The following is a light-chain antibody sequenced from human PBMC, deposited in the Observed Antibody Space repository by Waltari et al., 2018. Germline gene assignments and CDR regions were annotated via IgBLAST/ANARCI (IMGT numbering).Light chain of an antibody. CDR1: SSHIRAHFD. CDR3: QSFDRSLTSWV. CDR2: HNH. Sequence: QSVLTQPPPVSGAPGQRVTIPCPGGSSHIRAHFDLHRNHQLPGLPPRLLIYHNHHRPSGVPDRFSGSKSATSASLSITGLQAEDEADYYCQSFDRSLTSWVFGGGTKLTVL. J-gene: IGLJ3*02. V-gene: IGLV1-40*01.